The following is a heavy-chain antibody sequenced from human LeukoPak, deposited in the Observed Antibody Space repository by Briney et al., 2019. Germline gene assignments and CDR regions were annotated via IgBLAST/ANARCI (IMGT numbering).Heavy chain of an antibody. J-gene: IGHJ6*03. CDR1: GFTVSSNY. CDR3: ARVRFYYYYMDV. Sequence: GGSLRLSCAASGFTVSSNYMSWVRQAPGKGLEWVSVIYAGGSTYYADSVKGRFAISRDNSKNTLYLQMNSLRTEDTAVYYCARVRFYYYYMDVWGKGTTVTVSS. CDR2: IYAGGST. V-gene: IGHV3-66*02.